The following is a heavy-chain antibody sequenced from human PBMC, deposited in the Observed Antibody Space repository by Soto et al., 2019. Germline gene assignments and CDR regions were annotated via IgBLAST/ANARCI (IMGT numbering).Heavy chain of an antibody. D-gene: IGHD5-18*01. J-gene: IGHJ4*02. CDR2: ISGSGDRT. V-gene: IGHV3-23*01. CDR1: GFTFSNYA. Sequence: EVQLLESGGGLVQPGGSLRLSCAASGFTFSNYAMNWLRQPPGKGLEWVSAISGSGDRTYYADSVKGRFTISRDNSKNTLYLQMNSLRAEDSAVYYCVKERSGHSYADSWGQGTLVTVSS. CDR3: VKERSGHSYADS.